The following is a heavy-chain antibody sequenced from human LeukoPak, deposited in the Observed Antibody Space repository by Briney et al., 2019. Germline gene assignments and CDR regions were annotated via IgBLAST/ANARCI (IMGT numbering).Heavy chain of an antibody. V-gene: IGHV1-2*06. D-gene: IGHD6-19*01. CDR2: INPNSGGT. CDR1: GYTFTGYY. J-gene: IGHJ6*02. Sequence: ASVKVSCKASGYTFTGYYMHWVRQAPGQGLEWMGRINPNSGGTNYAQTFQGRVTMTRDTSITTAYLEVSSLRSDDTAVYYCARAPQWDSSGWQLYYGMDVWGQGTTVTVSS. CDR3: ARAPQWDSSGWQLYYGMDV.